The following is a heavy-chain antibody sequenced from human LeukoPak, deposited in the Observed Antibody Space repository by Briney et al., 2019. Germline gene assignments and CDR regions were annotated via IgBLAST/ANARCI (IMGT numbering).Heavy chain of an antibody. CDR3: ARHHRPGTVPSGSGY. Sequence: PSETLSLTCTVSGGSITSDHWNWIRQPPGKGLEWIGNIYDNGNSNYNPSLRSRVTMSIDTSKNQFSLKASSVTAADTAVYYCARHHRPGTVPSGSGYWGQGTLVTVSP. CDR2: IYDNGNS. J-gene: IGHJ4*02. V-gene: IGHV4-59*08. CDR1: GGSITSDH. D-gene: IGHD2-15*01.